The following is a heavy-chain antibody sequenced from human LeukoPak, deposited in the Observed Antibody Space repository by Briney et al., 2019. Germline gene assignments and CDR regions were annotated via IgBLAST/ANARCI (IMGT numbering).Heavy chain of an antibody. CDR3: AKELDPQRVSGSYNPDDAFDI. J-gene: IGHJ3*02. CDR2: IRYDGSNK. Sequence: GGSLRLSCAASGFTFSSYGMHWVRQAPGKGLEWVAFIRYDGSNKYYADSVKGRFTISRDNSKNTLYLQMNSLRAEDTAVYYCAKELDPQRVSGSYNPDDAFDIWGQGTMVTVSS. D-gene: IGHD1-26*01. V-gene: IGHV3-30*02. CDR1: GFTFSSYG.